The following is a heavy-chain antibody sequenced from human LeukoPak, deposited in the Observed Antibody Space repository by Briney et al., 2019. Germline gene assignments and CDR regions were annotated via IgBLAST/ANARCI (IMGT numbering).Heavy chain of an antibody. Sequence: GGSLRLSCAASGFTFSSYGLHWVRQAPGKGLEWVAVISYDGSNKYYADSVKGRFTISRDNSKNTLYLQMNSLRAEDTAVYYCAKENCSSTSCYLDGYSSSWVYWGQGTLVTVSS. V-gene: IGHV3-30*18. J-gene: IGHJ4*02. CDR3: AKENCSSTSCYLDGYSSSWVY. CDR2: ISYDGSNK. D-gene: IGHD2-2*01. CDR1: GFTFSSYG.